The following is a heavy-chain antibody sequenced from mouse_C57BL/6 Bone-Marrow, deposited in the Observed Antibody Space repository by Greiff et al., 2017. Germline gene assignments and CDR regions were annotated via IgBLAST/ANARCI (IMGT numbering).Heavy chain of an antibody. CDR3: ARSGYDYAFDY. J-gene: IGHJ2*01. Sequence: QVQLQQPGAELVKPGASVKLSCKASGYTFTSYWMHWVKQRPGQGLEWIGMIHPNSGSTNYNEKFKSKATLTVDKSSSTAYMQLSSLTSEDSAVYDCARSGYDYAFDYWGQGTTLTVSA. CDR2: IHPNSGST. D-gene: IGHD2-4*01. V-gene: IGHV1-64*01. CDR1: GYTFTSYW.